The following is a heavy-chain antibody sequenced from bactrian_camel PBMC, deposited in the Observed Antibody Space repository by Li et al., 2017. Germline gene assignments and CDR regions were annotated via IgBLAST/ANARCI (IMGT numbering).Heavy chain of an antibody. Sequence: VQLVESGGGLVQPGGSLRLSCAASGFTFSSYYMSWVRQAPGKGFEWVSGIDSGGTTTYYADSVKGRFTISRDNAKNTLYLQLDSLKTEDTAMYYCARGGGGSYFTEYKYWGQGTQVTVS. D-gene: IGHD2*01. CDR1: GFTFSSYY. V-gene: IGHV3S40*01. CDR3: ARGGGGSYFTEYKY. J-gene: IGHJ4*01. CDR2: IDSGGTTT.